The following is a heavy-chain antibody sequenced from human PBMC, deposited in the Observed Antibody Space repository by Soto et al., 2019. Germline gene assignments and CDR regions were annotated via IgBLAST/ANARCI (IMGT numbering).Heavy chain of an antibody. D-gene: IGHD3-10*01. CDR1: GFTFSSYA. J-gene: IGHJ4*02. CDR3: AKLPLKYYYGSVTNEAPGY. Sequence: GGSLRLSCAASGFTFSSYAMSWVRQAPGKGLEWVSAISGSGGSTYYADSVKGRFTISRDNSKNTLYLQMNSLRAEDTAVYYCAKLPLKYYYGSVTNEAPGYWGQGTLVTVSS. CDR2: ISGSGGST. V-gene: IGHV3-23*01.